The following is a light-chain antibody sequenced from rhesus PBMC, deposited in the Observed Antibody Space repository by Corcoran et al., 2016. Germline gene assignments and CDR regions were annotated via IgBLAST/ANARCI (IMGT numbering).Light chain of an antibody. V-gene: IGKV2-64*01. CDR2: KVS. CDR1: QSLLHRNGHTY. J-gene: IGKJ4*01. CDR3: MQGTHWPLT. Sequence: DVVMTQSPLSLPVTPGQPASISCRSSQSLLHRNGHTYLSWNLNQPGQPPRRLIYKVSNRYSGVPDGVNGGGAGKDFPLKISRVEAEDVWVYYCMQGTHWPLTFGGGTKVEIK.